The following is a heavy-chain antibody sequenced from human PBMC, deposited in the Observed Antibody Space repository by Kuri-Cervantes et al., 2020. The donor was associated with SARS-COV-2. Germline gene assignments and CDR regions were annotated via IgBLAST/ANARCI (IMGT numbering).Heavy chain of an antibody. D-gene: IGHD4/OR15-4a*01. CDR1: GFSFSYRY. J-gene: IGHJ3*02. CDR2: ITPFNGNT. V-gene: IGHV1-45*02. Sequence: SVKVSCKASGFSFSYRYLHWVRQAPGQAPEWMGWITPFNGNTKYAQKFQDRVTITRDRSMNTAYMELSSLRFEDTAMYYCARSGPGAISREDGALDIWGQGTMVTVSS. CDR3: ARSGPGAISREDGALDI.